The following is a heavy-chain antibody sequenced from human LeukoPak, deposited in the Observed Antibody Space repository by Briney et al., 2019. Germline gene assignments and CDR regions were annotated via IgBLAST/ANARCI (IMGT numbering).Heavy chain of an antibody. V-gene: IGHV3-30*18. CDR1: GFTFNSYG. CDR2: ISYDGSNK. CDR3: AKSRWPTVTSYYFDY. D-gene: IGHD4-17*01. J-gene: IGHJ4*02. Sequence: PGGSLRLSCAASGFTFNSYGMHGVRQAPGKGLEWVAVISYDGSNKYYADSVKGRFTISRDNSKNTLYLQMNSLRAEDTAVYYCAKSRWPTVTSYYFDYWGQGTLVTVSS.